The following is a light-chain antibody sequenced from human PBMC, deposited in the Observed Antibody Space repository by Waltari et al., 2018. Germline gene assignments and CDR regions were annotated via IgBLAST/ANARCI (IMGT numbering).Light chain of an antibody. CDR1: TGAVTSGPY. CDR2: DTS. J-gene: IGLJ2*01. V-gene: IGLV7-46*01. CDR3: LPSFWGARV. Sequence: QAVVTQEPSLTVSPGGTVTLTCGSSTGAVTSGPYPYWFQPKPGQAPMTLIYDTSNKHSWAPAPFSGSLLWGKAGPTLSGAQPEDEAEDYCLPSFWGARVFGGGTKLTVL.